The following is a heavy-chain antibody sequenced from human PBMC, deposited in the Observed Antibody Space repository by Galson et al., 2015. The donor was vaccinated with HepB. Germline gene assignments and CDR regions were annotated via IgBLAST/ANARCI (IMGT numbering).Heavy chain of an antibody. CDR1: GFTFSSYA. CDR3: ARETYYYDSSGSAIGY. D-gene: IGHD3-22*01. CDR2: ISYDGSNK. V-gene: IGHV3-30-3*01. Sequence: SLRLSCAASGFTFSSYAMHWVRQAPGKGLEWVAVISYDGSNKYYADSVKGRFTISRDNSKNTLYLQMNSLRAEDTAVYYCARETYYYDSSGSAIGYWGQGTLVTVSS. J-gene: IGHJ4*02.